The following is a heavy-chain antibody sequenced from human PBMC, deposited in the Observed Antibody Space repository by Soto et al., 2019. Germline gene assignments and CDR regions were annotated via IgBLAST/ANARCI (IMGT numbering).Heavy chain of an antibody. V-gene: IGHV1-18*01. J-gene: IGHJ4*02. CDR2: ISAYSGDT. D-gene: IGHD4-17*01. CDR1: GYTFTSHG. Sequence: ASVKVSCTSSGYTFTSHGITWVRQAPGHGLELVGWISAYSGDTNYAQKFQGRVTMTTDTFTSTAYMDLSSLTSDDTAVYYRARSNRDYAGNAGYWGQGTLVTVSS. CDR3: ARSNRDYAGNAGY.